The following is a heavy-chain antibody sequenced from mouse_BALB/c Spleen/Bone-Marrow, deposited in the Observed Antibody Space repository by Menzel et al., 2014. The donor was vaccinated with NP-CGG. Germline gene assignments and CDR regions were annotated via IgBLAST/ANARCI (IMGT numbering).Heavy chain of an antibody. CDR1: GFTFSSFG. J-gene: IGHJ2*01. CDR2: ISSGSSTI. D-gene: IGHD4-1*01. V-gene: IGHV5-17*02. Sequence: EVKLVESGGGLVQPGGSRKLSCAASGFTFSSFGMHWVRQAPEKGLEWVAYISSGSSTIFYADTEKGRFTVSRDNPNNTLFLQMTSLRSFEDTAMYFCTRGGNWDDFDSWGQGTTLTVSS. CDR3: TRGGNWDDFDS.